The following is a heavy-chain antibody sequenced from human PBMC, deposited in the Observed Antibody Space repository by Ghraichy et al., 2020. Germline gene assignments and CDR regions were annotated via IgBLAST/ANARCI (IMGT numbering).Heavy chain of an antibody. CDR3: ARGYCGGDCYSLGSAGYDY. CDR1: GGSISSGGYY. Sequence: SETLSLTCTVSGGSISSGGYYWSWIRQHPGKGLEWIGYIYYSGSTYYNPSLKSRVTISVDTSKNQFSLKLSSVTAADTAVYYCARGYCGGDCYSLGSAGYDYWGQGTLVTVSS. J-gene: IGHJ4*02. D-gene: IGHD2-21*02. V-gene: IGHV4-31*03. CDR2: IYYSGST.